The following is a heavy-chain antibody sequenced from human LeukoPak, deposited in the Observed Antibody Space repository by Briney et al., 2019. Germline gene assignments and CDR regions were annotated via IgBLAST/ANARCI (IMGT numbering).Heavy chain of an antibody. D-gene: IGHD3-16*01. V-gene: IGHV4-59*01. J-gene: IGHJ4*02. CDR1: GGSISSYY. Sequence: PSETLSLTCTVSGGSISSYYWSWIRQLPGKGLEWIGYIYYSGSTNYNPSLKSRVTISVDTSKNQFSLKLSSVTAADTAVYYCARDRLGTGSGDYWGQGTLVTVSS. CDR2: IYYSGST. CDR3: ARDRLGTGSGDY.